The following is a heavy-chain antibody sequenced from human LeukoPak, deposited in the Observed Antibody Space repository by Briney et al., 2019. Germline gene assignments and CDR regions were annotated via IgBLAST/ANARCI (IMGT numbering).Heavy chain of an antibody. CDR3: ARDPSWEILSYFDY. D-gene: IGHD1-26*01. Sequence: GGSLRLSCAASGFTFRNYYMTWIRQAPGKGLEWVSYISASGDTIYYGDSVRGRFTISRDNAKNSLYLDMNTLKAVDTAVYYCARDPSWEILSYFDYWGQGTLVTVSS. CDR2: ISASGDTI. V-gene: IGHV3-11*04. J-gene: IGHJ4*02. CDR1: GFTFRNYY.